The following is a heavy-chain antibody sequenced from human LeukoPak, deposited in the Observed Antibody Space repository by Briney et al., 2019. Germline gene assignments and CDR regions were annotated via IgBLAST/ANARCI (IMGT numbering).Heavy chain of an antibody. CDR2: ITNDGSST. J-gene: IGHJ4*02. CDR3: AKGGYDYCSY. CDR1: GLTFSSHW. V-gene: IGHV3-74*01. D-gene: IGHD5-12*01. Sequence: AGGSLRLSCAASGLTFSSHWMHWVRQAPGKGLVWVSRITNDGSSTTYADSVKGRFTISRDNAKNMSYLQVNSLRAEDTAVYYCAKGGYDYCSYWGQGTLVTVSS.